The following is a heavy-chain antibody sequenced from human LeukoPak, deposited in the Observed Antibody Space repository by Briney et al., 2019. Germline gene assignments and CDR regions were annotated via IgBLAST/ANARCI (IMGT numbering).Heavy chain of an antibody. CDR3: AAQCNDDFCYKRDYMDV. J-gene: IGHJ6*03. V-gene: IGHV1-2*02. Sequence: ASVKVSCKTSKNMFTGYFMHSVRQAPGQGLERIGWINTNSGGTLFARRFRGRVTMTRDTSIGATYMELSRLTSDDTALYYCAAQCNDDFCYKRDYMDVWGKGTMVIVSS. D-gene: IGHD2-2*02. CDR1: KNMFTGYF. CDR2: INTNSGGT.